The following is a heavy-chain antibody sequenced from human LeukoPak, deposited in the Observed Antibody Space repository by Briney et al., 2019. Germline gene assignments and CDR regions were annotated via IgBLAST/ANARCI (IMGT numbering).Heavy chain of an antibody. CDR3: ARALYYYGSGSYYTSPNYYGMDV. CDR2: ISAYNGNT. V-gene: IGHV1-18*01. CDR1: GYTFTSYG. J-gene: IGHJ6*02. Sequence: GASVKVSCKASGYTFTSYGISWVRQAPGQGLEWMGWISAYNGNTNYAQKLQGRVTMTTDTSTSTAYMELRSLRSDDTAVYYCARALYYYGSGSYYTSPNYYGMDVWGQGTTVTVSS. D-gene: IGHD3-10*01.